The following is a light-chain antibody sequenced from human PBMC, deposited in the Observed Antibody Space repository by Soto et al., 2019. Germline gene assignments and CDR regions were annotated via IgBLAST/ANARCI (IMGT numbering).Light chain of an antibody. Sequence: EIVLTQSPATLSLSPGERATLSCRASQSVSNYLAWFQQKPGQAPRLLIYDASHSATGIPARFSDSGSGTDFTHTISSLEPEDFAVYYCQQRSSWPLLTCGGGTKVEIK. V-gene: IGKV3-11*01. CDR1: QSVSNY. J-gene: IGKJ4*02. CDR2: DAS. CDR3: QQRSSWPLLT.